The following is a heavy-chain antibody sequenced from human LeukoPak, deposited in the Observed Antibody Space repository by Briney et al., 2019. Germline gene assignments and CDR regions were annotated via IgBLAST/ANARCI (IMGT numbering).Heavy chain of an antibody. CDR3: AKAGYSYGIPFFDY. CDR1: GFTFSSYA. J-gene: IGHJ4*02. CDR2: TSGSGGSS. D-gene: IGHD5-18*01. V-gene: IGHV3-23*01. Sequence: PGGSLRLSCAASGFTFSSYAMIWVRQAPGKGLEWVSTTSGSGGSSYYADSVKGRCTISRDNSKNTLYLQMNSLRAEDTAVYYCAKAGYSYGIPFFDYWGQGTLVTVSS.